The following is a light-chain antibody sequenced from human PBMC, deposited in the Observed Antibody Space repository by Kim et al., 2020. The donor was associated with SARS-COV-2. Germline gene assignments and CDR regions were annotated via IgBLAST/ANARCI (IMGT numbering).Light chain of an antibody. Sequence: SVSPGQTASITCAGDKLGDKYACWYQQKPGQSPVLVIYQDTKRPSGIPERFSGSNSGNTATLTISGTQAMDEADYYCQAWDSSTVVFGGGTKLTVL. J-gene: IGLJ2*01. CDR2: QDT. CDR3: QAWDSSTVV. CDR1: KLGDKY. V-gene: IGLV3-1*01.